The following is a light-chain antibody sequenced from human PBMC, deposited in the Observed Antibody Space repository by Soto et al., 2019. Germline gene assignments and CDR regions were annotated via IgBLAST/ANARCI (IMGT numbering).Light chain of an antibody. CDR1: QSVSSSF. CDR3: QQYGNAPRT. J-gene: IGKJ4*01. V-gene: IGKV3-20*01. Sequence: EIVLTQSPGTLSLSPGERATLSCRASQSVSSSFLAWYKQKPGQAPRLLSYGASSRATGIPDWFGGSGSGTDFTLTISRLEPEDVEVYYCQQYGNAPRTFGGGTKVEVK. CDR2: GAS.